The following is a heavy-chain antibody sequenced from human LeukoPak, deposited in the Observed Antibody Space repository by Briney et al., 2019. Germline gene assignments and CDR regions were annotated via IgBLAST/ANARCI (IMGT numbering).Heavy chain of an antibody. Sequence: ASVNVSCKASVYTFTSYGISWVRQAPGQGLEWMGWISAYTGNTNYAQKLQGRVTMTTDTSTSTAYMELRSLRSDDTAVYYCARDQGWRYYGSGSSRGYFDYWGQGTLVTVSS. J-gene: IGHJ4*02. CDR1: VYTFTSYG. D-gene: IGHD3-10*01. CDR2: ISAYTGNT. V-gene: IGHV1-18*01. CDR3: ARDQGWRYYGSGSSRGYFDY.